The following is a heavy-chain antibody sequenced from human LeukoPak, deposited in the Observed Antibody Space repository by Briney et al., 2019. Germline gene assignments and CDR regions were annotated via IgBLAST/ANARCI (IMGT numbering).Heavy chain of an antibody. CDR2: INHSGST. J-gene: IGHJ4*02. D-gene: IGHD6-19*01. CDR3: ASGGMAVAGTGNSFDY. Sequence: SETLSLTCTVSGGSISSYYWSWIRQPPGKGLEWIGEINHSGSTNYNPSLKSRVTISVDTSKNQFSLKLSSVTAADTAVYYCASGGMAVAGTGNSFDYWGQGTLVTVSS. V-gene: IGHV4-34*01. CDR1: GGSISSYY.